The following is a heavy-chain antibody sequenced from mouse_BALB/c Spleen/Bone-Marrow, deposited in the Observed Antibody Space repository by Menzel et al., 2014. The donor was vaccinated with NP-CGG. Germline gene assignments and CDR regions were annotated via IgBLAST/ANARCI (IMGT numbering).Heavy chain of an antibody. J-gene: IGHJ4*01. CDR1: GFNIKDTY. Sequence: VQLKQSGAELVKPGASVKLSCTASGFNIKDTYMHWVKQRPEQGLEWIGRIDPANGNTKYDPKSQGKATITADTSSNTAYLQLSSLTSEDTAVYYCARGYYDYVYAMDYWGQGPSVTVSS. CDR3: ARGYYDYVYAMDY. V-gene: IGHV14-3*02. CDR2: IDPANGNT. D-gene: IGHD2-4*01.